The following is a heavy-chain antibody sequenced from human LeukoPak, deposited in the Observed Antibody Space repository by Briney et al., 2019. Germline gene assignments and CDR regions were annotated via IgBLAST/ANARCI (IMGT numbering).Heavy chain of an antibody. CDR2: IKQDGSEK. J-gene: IGHJ4*02. CDR1: GFTFSNYW. CDR3: ARSIVGATSGGDFDY. D-gene: IGHD1-26*01. V-gene: IGHV3-7*01. Sequence: PGGSLRLSCAASGFTFSNYWMSWVRQAPGKGLEWVANIKQDGSEKYYVDSVKGRFTISRDNAKNSLYLQMNSLRAEDTAVYYCARSIVGATSGGDFDYWGQGTLVTVSS.